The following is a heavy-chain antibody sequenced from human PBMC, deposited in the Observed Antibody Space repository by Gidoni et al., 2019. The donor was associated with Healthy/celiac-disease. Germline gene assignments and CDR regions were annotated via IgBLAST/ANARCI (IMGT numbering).Heavy chain of an antibody. V-gene: IGHV1-2*02. CDR1: GYTFTGYY. CDR2: INPNSGGT. D-gene: IGHD2-8*01. J-gene: IGHJ1*01. CDR3: ARLPVSSPGPLQH. Sequence: QVQLVQSGAEVKKPGASVKVSCKSSGYTFTGYYMHWVRQAPGQGLEWMGWINPNSGGTNYAQKFQGRVTMTRDKSISTAYMELSRLRSDDTAVYYCARLPVSSPGPLQHWGQGTLVTVSS.